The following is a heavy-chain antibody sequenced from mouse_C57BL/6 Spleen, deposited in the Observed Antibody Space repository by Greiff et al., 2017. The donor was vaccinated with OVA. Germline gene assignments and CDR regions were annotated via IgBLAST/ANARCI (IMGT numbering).Heavy chain of an antibody. D-gene: IGHD2-4*01. Sequence: QVQLQQPGAELVKPGASVKLSCKASGYTFTSYWMHWVKQRPGQGLEWIGMIHPNSGSTNYNEKFKSKATLTVDKSSSTAYMQLSSLTSEDSAVYYCARHYDYGEYYAMDYWGQGTSVTVSS. V-gene: IGHV1-64*01. J-gene: IGHJ4*01. CDR3: ARHYDYGEYYAMDY. CDR1: GYTFTSYW. CDR2: IHPNSGST.